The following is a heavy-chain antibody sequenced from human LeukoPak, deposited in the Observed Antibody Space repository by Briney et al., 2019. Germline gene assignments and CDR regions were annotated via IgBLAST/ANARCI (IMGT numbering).Heavy chain of an antibody. D-gene: IGHD7-27*01. CDR2: ISYDESYK. V-gene: IGHV3-30*04. CDR3: VRDGSSWGNFDY. Sequence: GGSLRLSCAASGFTFSSYAMHWVRQAPGKGLEWVALISYDESYKYYADSVKGRFTISRDNAKNSLYLQMNSLRTEDTAVYYCVRDGSSWGNFDYWGQGTLVSVSS. J-gene: IGHJ4*02. CDR1: GFTFSSYA.